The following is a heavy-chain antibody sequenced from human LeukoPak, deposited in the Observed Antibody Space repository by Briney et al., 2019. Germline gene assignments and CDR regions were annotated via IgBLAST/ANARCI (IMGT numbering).Heavy chain of an antibody. D-gene: IGHD2-2*01. CDR3: AKDWCTSCYAIPQYYYYGMGV. CDR2: ISGSGGST. CDR1: GFTFSSYA. V-gene: IGHV3-23*01. Sequence: GGSLRLSCAASGFTFSSYAMSWVRQAPGKGLEWVSAISGSGGSTYYADSVKGRFTISRDNSKNTLYLQMNSLRAEDTAVYYCAKDWCTSCYAIPQYYYYGMGVWGQGTTVTVSS. J-gene: IGHJ6*02.